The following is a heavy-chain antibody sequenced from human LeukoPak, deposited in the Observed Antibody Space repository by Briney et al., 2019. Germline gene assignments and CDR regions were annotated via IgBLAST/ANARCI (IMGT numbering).Heavy chain of an antibody. Sequence: SGGSLRLSCAASGFSFSDYYMSWIRLAPGKGLEWLSYINTVGSTIYYADSVKGRFTISRDNTKNSLYLQMNSLRAEDTAVYYCARDLISVGEYSWGQGTLVTVSS. D-gene: IGHD3-10*01. V-gene: IGHV3-11*01. CDR3: ARDLISVGEYS. CDR1: GFSFSDYY. CDR2: INTVGSTI. J-gene: IGHJ4*02.